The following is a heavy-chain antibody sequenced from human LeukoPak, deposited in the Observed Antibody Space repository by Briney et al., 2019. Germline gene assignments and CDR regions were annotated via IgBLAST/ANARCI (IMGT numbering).Heavy chain of an antibody. CDR2: ISSSGSTI. CDR1: GFTFSDYY. D-gene: IGHD3-3*01. J-gene: IGHJ4*02. V-gene: IGHV3-11*01. Sequence: GGSLRLSCAASGFTFSDYYMSWIRQAPGKRLEWVSYISSSGSTIYYADSVKGRFTISRDNAKNSLYLQMNSLRAEDTAVYYCASQEWSDGSYFDYWGQATLVTVSS. CDR3: ASQEWSDGSYFDY.